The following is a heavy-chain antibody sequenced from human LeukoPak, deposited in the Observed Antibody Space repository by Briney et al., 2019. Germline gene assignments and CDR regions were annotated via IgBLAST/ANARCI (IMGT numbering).Heavy chain of an antibody. J-gene: IGHJ6*03. CDR3: ARDPYNGSYGDDYYYYMDV. CDR2: ITRGSIYT. D-gene: IGHD1-26*01. CDR1: GFSFSNYN. Sequence: PGGSLRLSCAASGFSFSNYNMNWVRQTPGKGLEWVSSITRGSIYTFYADSVKGRFTISRDNAKNSLSLQMNSLRAEDTAVYYCARDPYNGSYGDDYYYYMDVWGKGTTVTISS. V-gene: IGHV3-21*01.